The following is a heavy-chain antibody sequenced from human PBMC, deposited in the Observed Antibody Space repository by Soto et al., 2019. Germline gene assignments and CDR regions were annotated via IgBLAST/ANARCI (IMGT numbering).Heavy chain of an antibody. CDR2: IYYSGST. Sequence: SETLSLTCTVSGGSISSSSYYWRWIRQPPGKGLGWIGSIYYSGSTYYNPSLKSRVTISVDTSKNQFSLKLSSVTAADTAVYYCARRLYYDSSGFEGGGMDVWGQGTTVTVSS. D-gene: IGHD3-22*01. J-gene: IGHJ6*02. V-gene: IGHV4-39*01. CDR3: ARRLYYDSSGFEGGGMDV. CDR1: GGSISSSSYY.